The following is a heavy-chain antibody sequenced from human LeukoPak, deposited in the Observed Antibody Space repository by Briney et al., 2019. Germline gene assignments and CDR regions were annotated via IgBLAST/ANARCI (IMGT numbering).Heavy chain of an antibody. CDR2: ISSSSSYI. Sequence: PGGSLRLSCAASGFSFSSYSMNWVRQAPGKGLEWVSSISSSSSYIYYVDSVKGRFTISRDNAKNSLYLQMNSLRAEDTALYYCARARRRCTNGVCHHMDVWGKGTTVTVSS. D-gene: IGHD2-8*01. J-gene: IGHJ6*03. CDR1: GFSFSSYS. V-gene: IGHV3-21*04. CDR3: ARARRRCTNGVCHHMDV.